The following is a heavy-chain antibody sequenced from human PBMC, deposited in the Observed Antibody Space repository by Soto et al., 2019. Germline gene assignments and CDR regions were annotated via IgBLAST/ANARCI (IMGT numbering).Heavy chain of an antibody. Sequence: LRLSCAASGFTFSSYWMHWVRQAPGKGLVWVSRINSDGSSTSYADSVKGRFTISRDNAKNTLYLQMNSLRAEDTAVYYCARDLMCSGGSCYSRPLDYWGQGTLVTVSS. V-gene: IGHV3-74*01. D-gene: IGHD2-15*01. CDR1: GFTFSSYW. CDR2: INSDGSST. J-gene: IGHJ4*02. CDR3: ARDLMCSGGSCYSRPLDY.